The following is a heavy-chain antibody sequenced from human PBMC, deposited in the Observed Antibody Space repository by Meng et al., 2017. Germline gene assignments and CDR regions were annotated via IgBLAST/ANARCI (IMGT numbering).Heavy chain of an antibody. Sequence: EVQFVESGGGLVQPGGSLRLSCADSGFTFNNYWMHWVRQVPGKGLVWVSRISGDGSITNYADSVKGRFTISRDNAKNTLYLQMNSLRPEDTAVYYCLDEAPRSDYWGQGSLVTVSS. CDR3: LDEAPRSDY. CDR1: GFTFNNYW. J-gene: IGHJ4*02. V-gene: IGHV3-74*01. D-gene: IGHD1-1*01. CDR2: ISGDGSIT.